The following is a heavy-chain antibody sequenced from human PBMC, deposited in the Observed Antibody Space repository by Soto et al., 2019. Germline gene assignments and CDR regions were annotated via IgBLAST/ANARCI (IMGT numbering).Heavy chain of an antibody. J-gene: IGHJ4*02. CDR2: IRSKDYGGTT. CDR1: GFTFTYFS. Sequence: SLRLSCATSGFTFTYFSISWVRQDPGGGLEWVGFIRSKDYGGTTEYAASVKGRFAISRDDSTGIAYLQMNSLKNEDTAVYYCTREIPYFDSWGQGTLVTVSS. V-gene: IGHV3-49*02. CDR3: TREIPYFDS.